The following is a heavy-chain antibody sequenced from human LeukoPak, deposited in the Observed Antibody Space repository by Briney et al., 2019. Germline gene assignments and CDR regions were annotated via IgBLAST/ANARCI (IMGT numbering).Heavy chain of an antibody. CDR2: IYTSGST. Sequence: PSETLSLTCTVSGGSISSSSYYWSWIRQPAGKGLEWIGRIYTSGSTNYNPSLKSRATISVDTSKNQFSLKLSSVTAADTAVYYCAREGGYSYGTYYFDYWGQGTLVTVSS. CDR3: AREGGYSYGTYYFDY. V-gene: IGHV4-61*02. J-gene: IGHJ4*02. CDR1: GGSISSSSYY. D-gene: IGHD5-18*01.